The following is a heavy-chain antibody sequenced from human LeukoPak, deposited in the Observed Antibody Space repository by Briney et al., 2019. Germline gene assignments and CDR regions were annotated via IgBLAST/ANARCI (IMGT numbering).Heavy chain of an antibody. Sequence: GASVKVSCKASGYTFTGYYTHWVRQAPGQGLEWMGWINADSGDTKYAQNFQGRVTMTRDTSISTAYMELSRLTSDDTAVYYCARDAPHDISAYFDYWGQGTLVTVSS. D-gene: IGHD3-22*01. J-gene: IGHJ4*02. CDR2: INADSGDT. CDR1: GYTFTGYY. V-gene: IGHV1-2*02. CDR3: ARDAPHDISAYFDY.